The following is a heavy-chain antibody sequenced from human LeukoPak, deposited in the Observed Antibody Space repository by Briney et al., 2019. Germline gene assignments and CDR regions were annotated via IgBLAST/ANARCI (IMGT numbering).Heavy chain of an antibody. CDR2: INSSGSTI. CDR3: ARDPDITMVRGVVDGMDV. V-gene: IGHV3-48*03. Sequence: GGSLRLSCAASGFTFRAYAMSWVRQAPGKGLEWVSYINSSGSTIYYADSVKGRFTISRDNAKNSLYLQMNSLRAEDTAVYYCARDPDITMVRGVVDGMDVWGQGTTVTVSS. J-gene: IGHJ6*02. D-gene: IGHD3-10*01. CDR1: GFTFRAYA.